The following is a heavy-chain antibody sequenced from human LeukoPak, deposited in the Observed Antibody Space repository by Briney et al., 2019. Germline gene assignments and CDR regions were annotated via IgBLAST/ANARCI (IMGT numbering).Heavy chain of an antibody. D-gene: IGHD6-13*01. J-gene: IGHJ4*02. CDR1: GFTFSSYG. Sequence: PGGSLSLSCAASGFTFSSYGMHWVRQAPGRGLEWVAVMWYDGSNKYYADSVKGRFTISRDNSKNTLYLQMNSLRAEDTAVYYCARDIAAAGSYYFDYWGQGTLVTVSS. V-gene: IGHV3-33*01. CDR2: MWYDGSNK. CDR3: ARDIAAAGSYYFDY.